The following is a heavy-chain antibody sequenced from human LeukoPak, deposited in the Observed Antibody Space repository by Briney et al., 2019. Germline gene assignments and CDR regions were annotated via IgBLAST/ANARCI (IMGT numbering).Heavy chain of an antibody. D-gene: IGHD6-13*01. CDR1: GYSFTSYW. CDR3: ARPRIAAAGNVYYMDV. V-gene: IGHV5-51*01. CDR2: TYPGDSDT. J-gene: IGHJ6*03. Sequence: GESLKISCKDSGYSFTSYWVGWVRQMPGKGLEWMGITYPGDSDTRYSPSFQGQVTISADKSISTAYLQWSSLKASDTAMYYCARPRIAAAGNVYYMDVWGKGTTVTVSS.